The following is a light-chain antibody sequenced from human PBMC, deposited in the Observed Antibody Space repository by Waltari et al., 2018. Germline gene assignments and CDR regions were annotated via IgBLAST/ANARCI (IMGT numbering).Light chain of an antibody. CDR1: QSISTY. Sequence: DIQMTQSPSSLSASVGDRVTITCRASQSISTYLNWYQQKPGKAPKLLICAASILQSGVPSRFSGSGSGTDFTLTISSLQSEDFAVYYCQQYNNWPPETFGQGTKLEIK. CDR2: AAS. J-gene: IGKJ2*01. V-gene: IGKV1-39*01. CDR3: QQYNNWPPET.